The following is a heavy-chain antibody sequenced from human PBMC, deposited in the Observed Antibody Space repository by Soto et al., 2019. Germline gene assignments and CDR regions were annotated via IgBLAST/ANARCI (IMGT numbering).Heavy chain of an antibody. CDR1: GDSVSSDSAA. CDR2: AYYRSKWFD. V-gene: IGHV6-1*01. D-gene: IGHD3-22*01. CDR3: AREQLNDSSGYDQDQYYIDY. J-gene: IGHJ4*02. Sequence: SETLSLTCAISGDSVSSDSAAWNWIRQSPSRGLEWLGRAYYRSKWFDDYAVSVKSRITITPDKSRNQLSLQLNSVTPEDTAVYYCAREQLNDSSGYDQDQYYIDYWGQGTLVTVSS.